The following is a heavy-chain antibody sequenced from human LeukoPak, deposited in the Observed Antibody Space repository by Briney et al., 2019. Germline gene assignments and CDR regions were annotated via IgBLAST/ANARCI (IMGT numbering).Heavy chain of an antibody. D-gene: IGHD2-2*01. CDR3: ARDPRWLTPDCTSTSCYENYFDP. J-gene: IGHJ5*02. CDR1: GYSISSGYQ. CDR2: IYHSGSA. Sequence: SETLSLTCAVSGYSISSGYQWAWIRQPPGKTLEWIGSIYHSGSAHYNPSLKSRVTISVDRSNNQFSLRLSFVTAADTAVYYCARDPRWLTPDCTSTSCYENYFDPWGQGTLVTVSS. V-gene: IGHV4-38-2*02.